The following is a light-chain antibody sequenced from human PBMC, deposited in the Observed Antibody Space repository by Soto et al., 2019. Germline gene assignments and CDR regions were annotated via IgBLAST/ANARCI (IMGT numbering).Light chain of an antibody. V-gene: IGKV3-15*01. CDR3: QQYNDWPLT. Sequence: EIVMTPSQATLSVSPCEGATLSLSASQSVSSNLAWYQQKPGQAPSLLIYGAFTRATGIPARFSGTGSGTEFTLTISSLQSEDFALYYCQQYNDWPLTFGQGTKVDI. CDR2: GAF. J-gene: IGKJ1*01. CDR1: QSVSSN.